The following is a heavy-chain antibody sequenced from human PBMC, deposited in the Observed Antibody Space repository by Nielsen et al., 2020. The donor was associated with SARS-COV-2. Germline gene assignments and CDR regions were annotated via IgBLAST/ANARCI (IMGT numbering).Heavy chain of an antibody. J-gene: IGHJ3*02. D-gene: IGHD3-22*01. CDR3: ARMYDSPSNAFDI. CDR1: GYSFTSYW. V-gene: IGHV5-10-1*01. Sequence: GESLKISCKGSGYSFTSYWISWVRQMPGKGLEWMGRIDPSDSYTNYSPSFQGHVTISADKSISTAYLQWSSLKASDTAMYYCARMYDSPSNAFDIWGQGTMVTVSS. CDR2: IDPSDSYT.